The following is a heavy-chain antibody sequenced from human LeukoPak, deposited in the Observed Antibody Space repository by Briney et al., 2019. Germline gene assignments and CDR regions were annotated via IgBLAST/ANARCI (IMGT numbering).Heavy chain of an antibody. J-gene: IGHJ4*02. CDR1: GFTFSSYG. CDR3: ASESGSSGWLELDY. Sequence: GRSLRLSCAASGFTFSSYGMHWVRQAPGKGLEWVAVISYDGSNKYYADSVKGRFTISRDNSKNTLYLQMNSLRAEDTAVYYCASESGSSGWLELDYWGQGTLVTVSS. CDR2: ISYDGSNK. V-gene: IGHV3-30*03. D-gene: IGHD6-19*01.